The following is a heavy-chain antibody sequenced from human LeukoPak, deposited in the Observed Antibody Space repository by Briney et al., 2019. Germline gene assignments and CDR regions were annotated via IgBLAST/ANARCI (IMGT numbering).Heavy chain of an antibody. D-gene: IGHD3-10*01. CDR1: GGSFSSSSYY. V-gene: IGHV4-39*02. CDR2: IYYSGTT. CDR3: ARDTMVRDLGDY. Sequence: SETLSLTCTVSGGSFSSSSYYWGWIRQSPGEGLEWIGSIYYSGTTYYNPSLKSRVTISVDKSKNQFSLKLTSVTAADTAVFYCARDTMVRDLGDYWGQGTLVTVSS. J-gene: IGHJ4*02.